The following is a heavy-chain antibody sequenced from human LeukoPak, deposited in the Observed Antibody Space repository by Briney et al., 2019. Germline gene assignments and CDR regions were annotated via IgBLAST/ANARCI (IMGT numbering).Heavy chain of an antibody. Sequence: SLLHAVSGFTYSIYFMHGAPDPRARGLVDGAVISYDGSNKYYAQSVKGRFTITRDNSMNTVYLQMSSLRAEDTAVYYCAKGRDSFGYYGLSPRPDYWGQGTLVTVSS. CDR1: GFTYSIYF. CDR2: ISYDGSNK. J-gene: IGHJ4*02. V-gene: IGHV3-30*15. D-gene: IGHD5-18*01. CDR3: AKGRDSFGYYGLSPRPDY.